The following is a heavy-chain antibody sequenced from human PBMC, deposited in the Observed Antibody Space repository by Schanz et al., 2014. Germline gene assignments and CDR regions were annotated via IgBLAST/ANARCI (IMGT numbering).Heavy chain of an antibody. Sequence: PGGSLRLSCAASGFTFSDAWMTWVRQAPGKGLEWVAHISPNGVTIYYADSVKGRFTISRDNSKNALYLQMDSLRAEDTAVYYCARGIITMVRGGDVGAFDIWGQGTMVTVSS. CDR1: GFTFSDAW. J-gene: IGHJ3*02. D-gene: IGHD3-10*01. V-gene: IGHV3-11*04. CDR3: ARGIITMVRGGDVGAFDI. CDR2: ISPNGVTI.